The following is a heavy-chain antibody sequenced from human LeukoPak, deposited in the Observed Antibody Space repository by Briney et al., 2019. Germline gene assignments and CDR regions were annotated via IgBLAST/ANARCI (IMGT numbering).Heavy chain of an antibody. CDR3: AVCGIQLWLQACYMEV. CDR1: GGTFSSYA. V-gene: IGHV1-69*06. J-gene: IGHJ6*03. CDR2: IIPIFGTA. Sequence: GASVKVSCKASGGTFSSYAISWVRQAPGQGLEWMGGIIPIFGTANYAQKFQGRVTITADKSTSTAYMELSSLRSEDTAVYYCAVCGIQLWLQACYMEVWGKKTPVTVSS. D-gene: IGHD5-18*01.